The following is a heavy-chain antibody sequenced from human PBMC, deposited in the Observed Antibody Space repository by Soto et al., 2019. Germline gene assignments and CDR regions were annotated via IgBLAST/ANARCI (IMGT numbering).Heavy chain of an antibody. D-gene: IGHD7-27*01. CDR3: TTAWGRTDATHYFYYYGMDV. J-gene: IGHJ6*02. CDR1: GFTFNNAW. V-gene: IGHV3-15*07. Sequence: GGSLRLSCATSGFTFNNAWMNWVRQAPGKGLEWVGRIKRKADGGTTDYAAAVKDRFTISRDDSKNTLYLQMNSLKTEDTAVYYCTTAWGRTDATHYFYYYGMDVWGQGTTVTVSS. CDR2: IKRKADGGTT.